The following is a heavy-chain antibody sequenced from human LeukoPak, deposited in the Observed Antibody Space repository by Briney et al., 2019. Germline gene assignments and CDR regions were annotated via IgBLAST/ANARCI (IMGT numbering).Heavy chain of an antibody. Sequence: PGGSLRLSCAASGFTFSSYGMHWVRQAPGKGLEWVAVISYDGSNKYYADSVKGRFTISRDNSKNTLYLQMNSLRAEDTAVYYCAREDCSSTSCYFDPWGQGTLVTVSS. CDR1: GFTFSSYG. J-gene: IGHJ5*02. CDR3: AREDCSSTSCYFDP. V-gene: IGHV3-30*19. D-gene: IGHD2-2*01. CDR2: ISYDGSNK.